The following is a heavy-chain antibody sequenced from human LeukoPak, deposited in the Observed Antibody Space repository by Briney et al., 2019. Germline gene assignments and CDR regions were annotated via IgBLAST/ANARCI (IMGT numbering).Heavy chain of an antibody. CDR2: IYYSGGT. D-gene: IGHD3-22*01. V-gene: IGHV4-59*01. CDR1: GGAISSYY. Sequence: KPSETLSLTCTVSGGAISSYYWSWIRQPPGKGLEWIGYIYYSGGTKYNPPLMSRVTISVDRAQNQFSLSLKSVTSADTAVYYCARDGLYDSSGYYMDSWGQGTLVIVSS. CDR3: ARDGLYDSSGYYMDS. J-gene: IGHJ4*02.